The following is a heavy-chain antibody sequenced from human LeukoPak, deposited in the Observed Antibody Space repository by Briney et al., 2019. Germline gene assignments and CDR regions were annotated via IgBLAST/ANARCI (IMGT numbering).Heavy chain of an antibody. Sequence: SETLSLTCTVSGGSISSYYWSWIRQPPGKGLEWIGYIYYSGSTNYNPSLKSRVTISVDTSKNQFSLKLSSVTAADTAVYYCARQGWNDRYFDYWGQGTLVTVSS. CDR2: IYYSGST. J-gene: IGHJ4*02. D-gene: IGHD1-1*01. CDR1: GGSISSYY. V-gene: IGHV4-59*08. CDR3: ARQGWNDRYFDY.